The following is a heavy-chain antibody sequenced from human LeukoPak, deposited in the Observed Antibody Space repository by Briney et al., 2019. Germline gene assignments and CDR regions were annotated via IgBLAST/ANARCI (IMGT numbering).Heavy chain of an antibody. CDR2: IKSKTDGGTT. Sequence: GGSLRLSCAASGFTFSNAWMSWVRQAPGKGLEWVGRIKSKTDGGTTDYAAPVKGRFTISRDDSKNTLYLQMNSLKTEDTAVYYCTTGHQGGFVVVPAAPYYFDYWGQGTLVTVSS. CDR1: GFTFSNAW. J-gene: IGHJ4*02. D-gene: IGHD2-2*01. V-gene: IGHV3-15*01. CDR3: TTGHQGGFVVVPAAPYYFDY.